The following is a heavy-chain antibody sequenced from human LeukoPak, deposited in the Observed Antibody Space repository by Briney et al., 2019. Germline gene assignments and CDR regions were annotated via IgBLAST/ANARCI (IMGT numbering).Heavy chain of an antibody. J-gene: IGHJ4*02. V-gene: IGHV5-51*01. CDR3: ARHLRGFDY. CDR1: GYSFTNYW. CDR2: IYPGDSDT. Sequence: GESLKISCKGSGYSFTNYWIGWVRQMPGKGPEWMGMIYPGDSDTRYRPSFQGQVTISADKSISTAYLQWGSLKASDTAMYYCARHLRGFDYWGQGTLVTVSS. D-gene: IGHD5-12*01.